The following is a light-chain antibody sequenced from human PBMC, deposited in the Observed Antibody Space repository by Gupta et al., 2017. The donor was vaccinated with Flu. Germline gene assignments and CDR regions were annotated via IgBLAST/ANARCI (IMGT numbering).Light chain of an antibody. CDR3: QSYDRSLSGWV. CDR2: GNN. CDR1: SSNIGTDYA. J-gene: IGLJ3*02. Sequence: VTISCTGSSSNIGTDYAVHWYQQLPGTAPKLLIYGNNNRPSGVPDRFSGSKSGTSASLAITGLQAEDEADYYCQSYDRSLSGWVFGGGTKLTVL. V-gene: IGLV1-40*01.